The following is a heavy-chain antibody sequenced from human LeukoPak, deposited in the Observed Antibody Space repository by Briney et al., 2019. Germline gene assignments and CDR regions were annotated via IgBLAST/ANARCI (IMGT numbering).Heavy chain of an antibody. CDR2: ISGSGGST. CDR3: AGGHSSSWYWFDP. J-gene: IGHJ5*02. Sequence: GGSLRLSCAASGFTVSNAWMSWVRQAPGKGLEWVSVISGSGGSTYYADSVKGRFTISRDNSKNTLYLQMNSLRAEDTAVYYCAGGHSSSWYWFDPWGQGTLVTVSS. CDR1: GFTVSNAW. V-gene: IGHV3-23*01. D-gene: IGHD6-13*01.